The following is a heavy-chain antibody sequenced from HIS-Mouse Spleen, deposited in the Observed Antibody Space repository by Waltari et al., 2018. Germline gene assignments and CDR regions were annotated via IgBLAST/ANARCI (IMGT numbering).Heavy chain of an antibody. Sequence: QLQLQESGPGLVKPSETLSLTCTVSGGSISSSSYYWGWIRQPPGKGLEWIGSIYYSGPTYYNPALQSRVTISVDPSKNQFSLKLSSVTAADTAGYYCAREIPYSSSWYDWYFDRWGRGTLFTVSS. CDR3: AREIPYSSSWYDWYFDR. CDR2: IYYSGPT. CDR1: GGSISSSSYY. V-gene: IGHV4-39*07. D-gene: IGHD6-13*01. J-gene: IGHJ2*01.